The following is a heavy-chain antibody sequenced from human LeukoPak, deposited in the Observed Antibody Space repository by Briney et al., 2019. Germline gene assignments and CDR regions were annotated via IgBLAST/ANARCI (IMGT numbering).Heavy chain of an antibody. Sequence: SETLSLTCAVYGGSFSGYYWSLIRQPPGKGLEWIGEINHSGSANYNPSLKSRVTISVDTSKNQFSLKLSSVTAADTAVYYCARSGPPYDYVWGSSRYHFDYWGQGTLVTVSS. CDR3: ARSGPPYDYVWGSSRYHFDY. J-gene: IGHJ4*02. D-gene: IGHD3-16*02. V-gene: IGHV4-34*01. CDR1: GGSFSGYY. CDR2: INHSGSA.